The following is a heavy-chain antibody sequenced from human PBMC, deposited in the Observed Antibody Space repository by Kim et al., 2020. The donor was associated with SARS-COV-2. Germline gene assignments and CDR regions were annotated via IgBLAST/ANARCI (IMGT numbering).Heavy chain of an antibody. D-gene: IGHD3-22*01. CDR2: ISYDGSNK. J-gene: IGHJ5*02. Sequence: GGSLRLSCAASGFTFSSYGMHWVRQAPGKGLEWVAVISYDGSNKYYADSVKGRFTISRDNSKNTLYLQMNSLRAEDTAVYYCARKGFNYYDSSGPVSSWGQGTLVTVSS. CDR1: GFTFSSYG. CDR3: ARKGFNYYDSSGPVSS. V-gene: IGHV3-33*05.